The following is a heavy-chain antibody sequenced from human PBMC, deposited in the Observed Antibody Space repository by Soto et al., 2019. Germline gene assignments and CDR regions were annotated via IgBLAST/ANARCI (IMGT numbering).Heavy chain of an antibody. V-gene: IGHV3-15*01. J-gene: IGHJ6*02. Sequence: GGSLRLSCAASGFTFSNAWMSWVRQAPGKGLEWVGRIKTKTDGGTTDYAAPVKGRFTISRDDSKDTLYLQMNSLKTEDTAMYYCTTGYCSSTRCCWDYYYGMDVWGQGTTVTVSS. D-gene: IGHD2-2*01. CDR2: IKTKTDGGTT. CDR1: GFTFSNAW. CDR3: TTGYCSSTRCCWDYYYGMDV.